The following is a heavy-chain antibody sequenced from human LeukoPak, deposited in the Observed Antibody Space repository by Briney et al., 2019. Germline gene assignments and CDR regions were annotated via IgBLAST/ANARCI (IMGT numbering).Heavy chain of an antibody. Sequence: PSETLSLTCAVYGVSFSGYYWSWIRQPPGKGLEWIGRIYTSGSTNYNPSLKSRVTMSVDTSKNQFSLKLSSVTAADTAVYYCARDPPRSPYYDFWSGYYRGDAFDIWGQGTMVTVSS. D-gene: IGHD3-3*01. J-gene: IGHJ3*02. V-gene: IGHV4-4*07. CDR3: ARDPPRSPYYDFWSGYYRGDAFDI. CDR2: IYTSGST. CDR1: GVSFSGYY.